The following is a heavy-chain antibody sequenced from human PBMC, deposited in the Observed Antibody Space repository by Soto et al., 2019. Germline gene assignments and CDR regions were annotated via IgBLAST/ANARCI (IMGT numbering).Heavy chain of an antibody. CDR2: VSYDGKNK. D-gene: IGHD2-8*02. V-gene: IGHV3-30*03. Sequence: QVQFVESGGGVVQPGRSRTLSCVASGFTFRLYGMHWVRQAPGKGLEWVAAVSYDGKNKWYGDSVQGRFTISRDNSKNTVFLQISSLRTEDTAVYYCARGREVAGVQYWWGQGIVVAVSS. CDR3: ARGREVAGVQYW. CDR1: GFTFRLYG. J-gene: IGHJ1*01.